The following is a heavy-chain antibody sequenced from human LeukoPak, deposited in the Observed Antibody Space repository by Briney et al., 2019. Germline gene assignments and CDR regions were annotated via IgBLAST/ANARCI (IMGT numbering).Heavy chain of an antibody. CDR3: ARQLDGGKKGVYFDY. D-gene: IGHD4-23*01. J-gene: IGHJ4*02. CDR1: GGSFSGYY. Sequence: PSETLSLTCAVYGGSFSGYYWSWIRQPPGKGLEWIGEINHSGSTNYNPSLKSRVTISVDTSKNQFSLKLSSVTAADTAVYYCARQLDGGKKGVYFDYWGQGTLVTVSS. CDR2: INHSGST. V-gene: IGHV4-34*01.